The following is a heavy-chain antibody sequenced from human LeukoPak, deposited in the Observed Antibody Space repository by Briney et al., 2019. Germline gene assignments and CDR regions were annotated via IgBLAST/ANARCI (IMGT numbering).Heavy chain of an antibody. Sequence: SETLSLTCTVSGGSISSLHWTWIRQPPGKGLEWIGYIYYSGSTNYNPSLKSRVTILVDTSKNQFSLKLGSVTAADTAVYYCARGSAAGLRVYFDYWGQGTLVTVSS. CDR1: GGSISSLH. J-gene: IGHJ4*02. V-gene: IGHV4-59*11. CDR3: ARGSAAGLRVYFDY. CDR2: IYYSGST. D-gene: IGHD6-13*01.